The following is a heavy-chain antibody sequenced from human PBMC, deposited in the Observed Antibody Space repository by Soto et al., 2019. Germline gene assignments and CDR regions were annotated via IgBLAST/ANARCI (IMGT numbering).Heavy chain of an antibody. CDR2: IVVGSGKA. D-gene: IGHD3-10*01. V-gene: IGHV1-58*01. Sequence: QMRLVQSGPDVKKRGSSVKVSCKASGFPFTSSAVQWVRQARGQRLEWIGWIVVGSGKANYAQKFQERVTITRDMSTSTTYMELSSVRSEDTDVYYCAGDSHDYGSGRSFVATDYWGQGTLVTVSS. J-gene: IGHJ4*02. CDR1: GFPFTSSA. CDR3: AGDSHDYGSGRSFVATDY.